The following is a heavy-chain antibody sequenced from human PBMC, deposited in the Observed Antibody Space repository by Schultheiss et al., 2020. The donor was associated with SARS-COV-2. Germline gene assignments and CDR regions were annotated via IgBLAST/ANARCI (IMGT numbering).Heavy chain of an antibody. V-gene: IGHV3-23*01. D-gene: IGHD5-18*01. CDR3: ARELGYSYGQPLYREYFQH. CDR2: ISESGGST. Sequence: GGSLRLSCAASGFTFSNYAMRWVRQAPGKGLEWVSRISESGGSTYYADSVKGRFTISRDNAKNSLYLQMNSLRAEDTAVYYCARELGYSYGQPLYREYFQHWGQGTLVTVSS. J-gene: IGHJ1*01. CDR1: GFTFSNYA.